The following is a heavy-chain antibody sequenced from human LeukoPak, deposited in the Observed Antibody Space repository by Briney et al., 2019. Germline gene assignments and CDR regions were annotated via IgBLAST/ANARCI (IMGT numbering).Heavy chain of an antibody. CDR3: AFPAHHWLVRGAFDI. J-gene: IGHJ3*02. Sequence: GGSLRLSCAASGFTFSSYAMSWVRQAAGKGLEWVSQISGTGDNSDYADSVKGRFTISRDNSKRTLYLQLSNLRVEDTAIYYCAFPAHHWLVRGAFDIWGQGTVVTVSS. CDR1: GFTFSSYA. D-gene: IGHD6-19*01. V-gene: IGHV3-23*01. CDR2: ISGTGDNS.